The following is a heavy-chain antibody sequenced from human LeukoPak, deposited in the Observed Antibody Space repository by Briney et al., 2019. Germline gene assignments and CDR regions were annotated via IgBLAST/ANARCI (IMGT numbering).Heavy chain of an antibody. Sequence: GGSLRLSCAASGFSVSSNYMSWVRQAPGKGLEWVSVIYSGVSTYYADSVKGRFTISRDNSKNTLYLQMNSLRAEDTAVYYCARTVGYGDYHWFDPWAREPWSPSPQ. CDR3: ARTVGYGDYHWFDP. CDR1: GFSVSSNY. CDR2: IYSGVST. D-gene: IGHD4-17*01. V-gene: IGHV3-53*01. J-gene: IGHJ5*02.